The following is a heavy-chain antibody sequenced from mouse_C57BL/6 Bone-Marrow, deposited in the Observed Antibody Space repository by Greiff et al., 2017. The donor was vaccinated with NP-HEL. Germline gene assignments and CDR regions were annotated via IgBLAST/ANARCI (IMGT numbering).Heavy chain of an antibody. D-gene: IGHD1-1*01. J-gene: IGHJ3*01. Sequence: VQLQQSGAELVRPGASVTLSCKASGYTFTDYEMHWVKQTPVHGLEWIGAIDPETGGTAYNQKFTGKAILTADKSSSTAYMELRSLTSEDSAVYYCTRLLRWAYWGQGTLVTVSA. CDR1: GYTFTDYE. CDR2: IDPETGGT. CDR3: TRLLRWAY. V-gene: IGHV1-15*01.